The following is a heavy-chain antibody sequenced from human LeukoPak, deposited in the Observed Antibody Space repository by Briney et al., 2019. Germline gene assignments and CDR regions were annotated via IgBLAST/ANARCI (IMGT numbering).Heavy chain of an antibody. CDR2: IIPIFGTA. CDR1: GGTFSSYA. Sequence: GASVKVSCKASGGTFSSYAISWVRQAPGQGLEWMGGIIPIFGTANYAQKFQGRVTITTDESTSTAYMELSSLRSEDTAVYYCASGPQLWFPYWGQGTLVTVSS. V-gene: IGHV1-69*05. D-gene: IGHD5-18*01. J-gene: IGHJ4*02. CDR3: ASGPQLWFPY.